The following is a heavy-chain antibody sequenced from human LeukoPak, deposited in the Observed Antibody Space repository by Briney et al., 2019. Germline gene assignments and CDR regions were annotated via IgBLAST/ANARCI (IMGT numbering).Heavy chain of an antibody. Sequence: SETLSLTCSVSAASVTTSSYYWGWIRQPPGKGLEWIGSFYYSGTTYYNPSLKSRVTISVDTSKNQFSLKLSSVTAADTAVYYCARGGKDIVVIDFWGQGTLVPVSS. D-gene: IGHD2-2*01. V-gene: IGHV4-39*07. CDR3: ARGGKDIVVIDF. CDR1: AASVTTSSYY. CDR2: FYYSGTT. J-gene: IGHJ4*02.